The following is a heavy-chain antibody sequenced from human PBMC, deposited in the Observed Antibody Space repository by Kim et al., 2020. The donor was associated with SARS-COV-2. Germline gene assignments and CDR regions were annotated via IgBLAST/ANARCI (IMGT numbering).Heavy chain of an antibody. CDR2: ISGSGGST. V-gene: IGHV3-23*01. Sequence: GGSLRLSCAASGFTFSSYAMSWGRQAPGKGLEWVSAISGSGGSTYYADSVKGRCTISRDNSKNKLYLQMHSLRAEDAAVYYCAKVAFTMITFGGVFDFWGQGTLVTVSS. D-gene: IGHD3-16*01. J-gene: IGHJ4*02. CDR3: AKVAFTMITFGGVFDF. CDR1: GFTFSSYA.